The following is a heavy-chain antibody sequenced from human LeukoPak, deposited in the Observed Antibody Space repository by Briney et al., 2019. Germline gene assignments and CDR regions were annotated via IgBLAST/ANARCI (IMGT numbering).Heavy chain of an antibody. J-gene: IGHJ4*02. V-gene: IGHV1-2*02. CDR3: ARIGGSSGWYRFDY. D-gene: IGHD6-19*01. CDR2: INPNSGGT. CDR1: GYTFTGYY. Sequence: ASVKVSCKASGYTFTGYYMHWVRQAPGQGLEWMGWINPNSGGTNYAQKFQGGVTMTRDTSISTAYMELSRLRSDDTAVYYCARIGGSSGWYRFDYWGQGTLVTVSS.